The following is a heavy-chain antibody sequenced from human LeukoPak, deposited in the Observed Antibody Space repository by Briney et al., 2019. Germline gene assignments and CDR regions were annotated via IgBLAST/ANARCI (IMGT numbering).Heavy chain of an antibody. CDR1: GYTFTGYY. CDR3: ARDSGITIFGGLNDY. D-gene: IGHD3-3*01. CDR2: INPNSGGT. Sequence: GASVKVSCKASGYTFTGYYMHWVRQAPGQGLEWMGRINPNSGGTNYAQKLQGRVTMTTDTSTSTAYMELRSLRSDDTAVYYCARDSGITIFGGLNDYWGQGTLVTVSS. J-gene: IGHJ4*02. V-gene: IGHV1-2*06.